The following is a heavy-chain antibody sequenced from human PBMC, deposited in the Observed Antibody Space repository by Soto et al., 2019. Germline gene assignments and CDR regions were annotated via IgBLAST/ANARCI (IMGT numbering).Heavy chain of an antibody. J-gene: IGHJ3*02. CDR2: IWYDGSNK. CDR1: GFTFSSYG. D-gene: IGHD3-22*01. V-gene: IGHV3-33*01. Sequence: GGSLRLSCAASGFTFSSYGMHWVRQAPGKGLEWVAVIWYDGSNKYYADSVKGRFTISRDNSKNTLYLQMNSLRAEDTAVYYCAIYYYDSSGYYSVRLGAFDIWGQGTMVTVSS. CDR3: AIYYYDSSGYYSVRLGAFDI.